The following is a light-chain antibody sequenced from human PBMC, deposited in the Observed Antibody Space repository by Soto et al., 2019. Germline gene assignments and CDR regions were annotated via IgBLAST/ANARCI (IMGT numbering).Light chain of an antibody. J-gene: IGKJ1*01. CDR1: QSISRW. CDR2: DAS. CDR3: QQYNSHWT. Sequence: DIQMTQSLSALSACVGERVSISCRGSQSISRWLACYQQKPGKAPKLLIYDASSLQSGVPSRFRGIGSGTEFPLTISSLQPDDFATYYCQQYNSHWTFGQGAMVDIK. V-gene: IGKV1-5*01.